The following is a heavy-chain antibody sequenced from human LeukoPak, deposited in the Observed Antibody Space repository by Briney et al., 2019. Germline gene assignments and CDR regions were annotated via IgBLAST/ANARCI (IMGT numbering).Heavy chain of an antibody. D-gene: IGHD2-2*03. V-gene: IGHV3-48*02. CDR1: GFTVSSYS. J-gene: IGHJ4*02. CDR2: ISSSSSTI. CDR3: ARVGYCSSTSCYEDY. Sequence: GGSLRLSCAASGFTVSSYSMNWVRQAPGKGLEWVSYISSSSSTIYYADSVKGRFTISRDNAKNSLYLQMNSLRDEDAAVYYCARVGYCSSTSCYEDYWGQGTLVTVSS.